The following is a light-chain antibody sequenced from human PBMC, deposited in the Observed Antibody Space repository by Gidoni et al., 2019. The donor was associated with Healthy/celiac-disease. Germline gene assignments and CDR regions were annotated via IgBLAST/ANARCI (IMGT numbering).Light chain of an antibody. J-gene: IGKJ3*01. V-gene: IGKV3-11*01. CDR2: DAS. Sequence: EIVLTQSPATLSLSPGERATLSCRASQSVSSYLAWYQQKPGQAPRLLIYDASNRATGIPARFSGSGSVTDFTLTISSLEPEDFAVYYYQQRSNWPPVTFXSXTKVDIK. CDR3: QQRSNWPPVT. CDR1: QSVSSY.